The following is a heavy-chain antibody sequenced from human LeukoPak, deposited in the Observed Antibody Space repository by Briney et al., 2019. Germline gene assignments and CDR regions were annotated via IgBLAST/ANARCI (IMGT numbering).Heavy chain of an antibody. CDR1: GGTFSSYA. D-gene: IGHD5-24*01. J-gene: IGHJ3*02. Sequence: GASVKVSCKASGGTFSSYAISWVRQAPGQGLEWMGGIIPIFGTANYAQKFQGGVTITADESTSTAYMELSSLRSEDTAVYYCAREGAGRDGYNLGSAFDIWGQGTMVTVSS. CDR3: AREGAGRDGYNLGSAFDI. V-gene: IGHV1-69*13. CDR2: IIPIFGTA.